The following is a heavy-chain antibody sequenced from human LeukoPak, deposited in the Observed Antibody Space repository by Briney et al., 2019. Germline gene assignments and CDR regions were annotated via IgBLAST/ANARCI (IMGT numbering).Heavy chain of an antibody. CDR3: ARLASSGYYSDYFDY. CDR1: GGSISSYY. CDR2: IYYSGST. D-gene: IGHD3-22*01. J-gene: IGHJ4*02. V-gene: IGHV4-59*01. Sequence: PSETLSLTCTVSGGSISSYYWSWIRQPPGKGLEWIGYIYYSGSTNYNPSLKSRVTISVDTSKNQFSLRLSSVTAADTAVYYCARLASSGYYSDYFDYWGQGTLVTVSS.